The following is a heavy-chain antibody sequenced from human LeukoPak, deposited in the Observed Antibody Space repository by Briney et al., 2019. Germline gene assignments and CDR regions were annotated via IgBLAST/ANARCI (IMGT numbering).Heavy chain of an antibody. J-gene: IGHJ4*02. CDR3: ARDFGPRGIDY. V-gene: IGHV4-59*01. Sequence: SETLSLTCTVSGGSISSYYWSWIRKPPGKGLEWIGYIYYSGSTNYNPSLKSRVTISVDTSKNQFSLKLSSVTAADTAVYYCARDFGPRGIDYWGQGTLVTVSS. D-gene: IGHD3-10*01. CDR1: GGSISSYY. CDR2: IYYSGST.